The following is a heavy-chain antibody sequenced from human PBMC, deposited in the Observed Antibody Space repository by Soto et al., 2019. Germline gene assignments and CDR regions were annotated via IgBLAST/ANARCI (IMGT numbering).Heavy chain of an antibody. J-gene: IGHJ4*02. CDR3: ARFRGSYSMFDY. CDR2: IYYSGST. V-gene: IGHV4-61*08. CDR1: GGSISSGGYY. D-gene: IGHD1-26*01. Sequence: SETLSLTCTVSGGSISSGGYYWSWIRQHPGKGLEWIGYIYYSGSTNYNPSLKSRVTISVDTSKNQFSLKLSSVTAADTAVYYCARFRGSYSMFDYWGQGTLVTVSS.